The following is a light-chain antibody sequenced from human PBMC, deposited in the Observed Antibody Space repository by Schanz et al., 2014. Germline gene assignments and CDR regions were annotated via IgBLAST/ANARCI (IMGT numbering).Light chain of an antibody. CDR1: SSDVGGYNY. Sequence: QSALTQPPSASGSPGQSVTISCTGTSSDVGGYNYVSWYQHHPGKAPKLMIYEVSKRPSGVPDRFSGSKSGNTASLTISGLQAEDEADYYCSSFTSSSSCLFGGGTKLTVL. CDR2: EVS. CDR3: SSFTSSSSCL. V-gene: IGLV2-8*01. J-gene: IGLJ2*01.